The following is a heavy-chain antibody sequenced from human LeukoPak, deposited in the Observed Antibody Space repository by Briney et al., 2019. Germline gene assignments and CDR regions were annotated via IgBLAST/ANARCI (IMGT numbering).Heavy chain of an antibody. V-gene: IGHV3-53*01. CDR1: GFTVSSNY. D-gene: IGHD4-17*01. Sequence: GGSLRLSCAASGFTVSSNYMSWVRQAPGKGLEWVSVIYSAGSTYYADSVRGRFIISRDNSKNTLSFQMNSLRAEDTAVYYCARGEDYGDYFDYWGQGTLVTVSS. CDR3: ARGEDYGDYFDY. CDR2: IYSAGST. J-gene: IGHJ4*02.